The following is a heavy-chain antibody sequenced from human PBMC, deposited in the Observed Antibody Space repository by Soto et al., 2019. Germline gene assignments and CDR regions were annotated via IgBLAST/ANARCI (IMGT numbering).Heavy chain of an antibody. D-gene: IGHD4-17*01. CDR3: ARYTYGDHTFDF. CDR2: ISGSSTSI. J-gene: IGHJ4*02. V-gene: IGHV3-48*02. CDR1: GFTFITYS. Sequence: EVQLVESGGGLVQPGGSLRLSCAASGFTFITYSMNWVRQSPGKGLEWVSYISGSSTSIYYADSVKGRFTISRDNAENSVYLQMNSLRDEDTAVYYCARYTYGDHTFDFWVQGTLVTVSS.